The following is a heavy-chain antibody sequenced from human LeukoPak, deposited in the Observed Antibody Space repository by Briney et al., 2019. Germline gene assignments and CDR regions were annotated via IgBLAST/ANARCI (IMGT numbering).Heavy chain of an antibody. CDR3: ARVGYSSGWYEGGY. J-gene: IGHJ4*02. CDR1: GYTSTSYG. CDR2: ISAYNGNT. Sequence: ASVKVSCKASGYTSTSYGISWVRQAPGQGLEWMGWISAYNGNTNYAQKLQGRVTMTTDTSTSTAYMELRSLRSDDTAVYYCARVGYSSGWYEGGYWGQGTLVTVSS. V-gene: IGHV1-18*01. D-gene: IGHD6-19*01.